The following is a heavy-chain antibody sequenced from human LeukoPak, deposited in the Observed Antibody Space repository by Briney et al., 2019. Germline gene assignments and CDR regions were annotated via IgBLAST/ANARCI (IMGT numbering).Heavy chain of an antibody. CDR1: GGSIRSYH. V-gene: IGHV4-59*01. D-gene: IGHD2-21*02. J-gene: IGHJ4*02. CDR3: AREAYCGGDCYSGFDY. CDR2: IYDSGST. Sequence: SETLSLTCTVSGGSIRSYHWSWIRQPPGKRLEWLGYIYDSGSTNYNPSLKSRVTISIDTSKNQFSLKLSSVTAADTAVYYCAREAYCGGDCYSGFDYWGQGTLVTVSS.